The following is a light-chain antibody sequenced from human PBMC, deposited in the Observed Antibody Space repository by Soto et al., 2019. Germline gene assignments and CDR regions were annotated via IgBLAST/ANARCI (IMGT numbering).Light chain of an antibody. Sequence: IVLTQSPGTLSLSPGETATLSFRASQSVSSSYLAWYQQKPGQAPRLLIYGASSRATGIPDRFSGSGSGTDFTLTISRLEPEDFAVYYCQQYGSSGTFGQGTKVDIK. CDR1: QSVSSSY. CDR2: GAS. V-gene: IGKV3-20*01. J-gene: IGKJ1*01. CDR3: QQYGSSGT.